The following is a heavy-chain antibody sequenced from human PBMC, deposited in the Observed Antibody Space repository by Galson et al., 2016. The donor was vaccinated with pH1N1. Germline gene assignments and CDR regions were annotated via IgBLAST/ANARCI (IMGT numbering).Heavy chain of an antibody. V-gene: IGHV4-4*07. Sequence: ETPSLTCTVSGGSVSSYYWSWIRQPAGKGLEWIGHIYTSGSTNYNPSLKSRVTMSVDTSKNQFSLKLSSVTAADTALYYCAREHNFVVVGEGWYYYYGMDVWGQGTTVTVSS. CDR3: AREHNFVVVGEGWYYYYGMDV. J-gene: IGHJ6*02. D-gene: IGHD2-2*01. CDR2: IYTSGST. CDR1: GGSVSSYY.